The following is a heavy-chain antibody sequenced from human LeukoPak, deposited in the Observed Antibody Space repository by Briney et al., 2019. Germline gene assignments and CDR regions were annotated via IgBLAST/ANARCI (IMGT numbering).Heavy chain of an antibody. Sequence: GGSLRLSCAASAFTFSSYGMHWVRQAPGKGLEWVAFIRYDGSNKYYADSVKGRFTISRDNSKNTLYLQMNSLRAEDTGVYYCAKEYCGSTSCYSGLDWGQGTQVTVSP. J-gene: IGHJ4*02. CDR3: AKEYCGSTSCYSGLD. D-gene: IGHD2-2*01. CDR1: AFTFSSYG. CDR2: IRYDGSNK. V-gene: IGHV3-30*02.